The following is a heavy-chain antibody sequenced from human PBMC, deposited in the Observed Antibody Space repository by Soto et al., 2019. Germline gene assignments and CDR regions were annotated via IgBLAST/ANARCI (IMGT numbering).Heavy chain of an antibody. CDR1: GFTFSSYS. V-gene: IGHV3-21*01. D-gene: IGHD4-17*01. CDR2: ISSSSSYI. Sequence: PGGSLRLSCAASGFTFSSYSMNWVRQAPGKGLEWVSSISSSSSYIYYADSVKGRFTISRDNAKNSLYLQMNSLRAEDTAVYYCARDLRGDYGDYVSVYWGQGTLVTVSS. J-gene: IGHJ4*02. CDR3: ARDLRGDYGDYVSVY.